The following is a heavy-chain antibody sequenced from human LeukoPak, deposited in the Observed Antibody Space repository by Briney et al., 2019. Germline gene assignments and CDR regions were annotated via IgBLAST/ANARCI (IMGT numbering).Heavy chain of an antibody. CDR2: INYSGIT. V-gene: IGHV4-59*08. J-gene: IGHJ5*02. CDR3: ARVRYSRFDP. D-gene: IGHD3-9*01. CDR1: GGSISSYY. Sequence: SETLSLTCTVSGGSISSYYWSWIRQPPGKGLEWIGYINYSGITNYNPFLKSRVTISVDTSKNQFSLKLSSVTAADTAVYYCARVRYSRFDPWGQGTLVTVSS.